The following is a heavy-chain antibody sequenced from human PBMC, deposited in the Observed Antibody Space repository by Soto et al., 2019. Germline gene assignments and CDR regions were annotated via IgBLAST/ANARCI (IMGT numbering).Heavy chain of an antibody. Sequence: PXQTLSLTFAISGDSVSSNSAAWDWIRQSPSRGLEWLGRTYYRSKWYNDYAVSVKSRITINPDTSKNQFSLQLNSVTPEDKAVYYCAREGIAARLPYYYGMDVWGQGTTVTVSS. CDR3: AREGIAARLPYYYGMDV. CDR2: TYYRSKWYN. D-gene: IGHD6-6*01. J-gene: IGHJ6*02. CDR1: GDSVSSNSAA. V-gene: IGHV6-1*01.